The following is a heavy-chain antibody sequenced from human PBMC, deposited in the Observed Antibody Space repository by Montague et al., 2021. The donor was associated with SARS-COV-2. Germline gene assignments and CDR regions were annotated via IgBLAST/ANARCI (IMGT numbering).Heavy chain of an antibody. Sequence: SETLSLTCSVSGGSLSTYYWSWIRQPPGKGLEWIGYIDDGGTTRYNPSHRSRATISLDLSKNQFSLDLNSVTAADTAVYYCARNAYNHYGLDVWGQGTTVTVSS. CDR3: ARNAYNHYGLDV. V-gene: IGHV4-59*08. CDR2: IDDGGTT. J-gene: IGHJ6*02. CDR1: GGSLSTYY.